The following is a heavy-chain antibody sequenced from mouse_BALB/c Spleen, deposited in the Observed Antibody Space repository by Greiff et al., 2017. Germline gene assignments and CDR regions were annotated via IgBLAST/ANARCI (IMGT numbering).Heavy chain of an antibody. V-gene: IGHV2-9*02. CDR1: GFSLTSYG. J-gene: IGHJ4*01. CDR2: IWAGGST. D-gene: IGHD3-1*01. Sequence: VKLVESGPGLVAPSQSLSITCTVSGFSLTSYGVHWVRQPPGKGLEWLGVIWAGGSTNYNSALMSRLSISKDNSKSQVFLKMNSLQTDDTAMYYCARDLGLYPPRAMDYWGQGTSVTVSS. CDR3: ARDLGLYPPRAMDY.